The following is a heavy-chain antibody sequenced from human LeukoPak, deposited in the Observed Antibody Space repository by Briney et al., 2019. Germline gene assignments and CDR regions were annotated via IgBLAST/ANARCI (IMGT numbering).Heavy chain of an antibody. Sequence: GESLKISCKGSGYSFTNYWVGWVRQMPEKGLEWMGFIYPGDSDTRYGPSFQGRVTISADKSISTAYLQWSSLKASDTAMYYCARHKGRLSTLDYWGQGTLVTVSS. J-gene: IGHJ4*02. V-gene: IGHV5-51*01. CDR3: ARHKGRLSTLDY. CDR1: GYSFTNYW. CDR2: IYPGDSDT. D-gene: IGHD2/OR15-2a*01.